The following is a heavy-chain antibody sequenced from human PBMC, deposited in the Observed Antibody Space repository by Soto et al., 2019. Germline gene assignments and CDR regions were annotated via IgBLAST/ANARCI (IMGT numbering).Heavy chain of an antibody. Sequence: PSETLSLTCTTSGGSISSYYWSWIRQPPGKGLEWIGYIYYSGSTNYNPSLKSRVTISVDTSKNQFSLKLSSVTAADTAVYYCTTTYDSSGYPFDYWGQGTLVTVSS. CDR1: GGSISSYY. J-gene: IGHJ4*02. D-gene: IGHD3-22*01. V-gene: IGHV4-59*01. CDR2: IYYSGST. CDR3: TTTYDSSGYPFDY.